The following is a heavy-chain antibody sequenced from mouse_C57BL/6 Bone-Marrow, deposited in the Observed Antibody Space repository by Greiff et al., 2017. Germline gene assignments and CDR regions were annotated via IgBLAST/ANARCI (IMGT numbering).Heavy chain of an antibody. J-gene: IGHJ2*01. Sequence: QVQLQQPGAELVKPGASVKMSCKASGYTFTSYWITWVKQRPGQGLEWIGDIYPGSGSTNYNEKFKSKATLTVDTSSSTAYMQLSSLTSEDAAADYCARGRASPDYFDYWGQGTTLTVSS. CDR2: IYPGSGST. CDR3: ARGRASPDYFDY. V-gene: IGHV1-55*01. CDR1: GYTFTSYW.